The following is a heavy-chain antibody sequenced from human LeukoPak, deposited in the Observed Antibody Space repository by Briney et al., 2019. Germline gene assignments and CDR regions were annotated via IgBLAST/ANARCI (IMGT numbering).Heavy chain of an antibody. J-gene: IGHJ4*02. CDR1: GGSFSGYY. V-gene: IGHV4-34*01. Sequence: SETLSLTCAVYGGSFSGYYWSWIRQPPGKGLEWIGEINHSGSTNYNPSLESRVTISVDTSKNQFSLKLSSVTAADTAVYYCASLYNWNGRGLDYWGQGTLVTVSS. CDR2: INHSGST. CDR3: ASLYNWNGRGLDY. D-gene: IGHD1-1*01.